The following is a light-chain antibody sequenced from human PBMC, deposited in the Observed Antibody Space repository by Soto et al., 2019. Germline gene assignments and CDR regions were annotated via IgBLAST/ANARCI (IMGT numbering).Light chain of an antibody. V-gene: IGKV3-15*01. CDR3: QQYNNWPPT. CDR1: QSVRSK. CDR2: GAS. Sequence: EIVMTQSPATLSVSPGERVTLSCRASQSVRSKLAWYQQKPGQAPRLLLYGASTRATNIPARFSGSGSGTEFTLSISSRQSEDSTIYYCQQYNNWPPTFGQGTKVEIK. J-gene: IGKJ1*01.